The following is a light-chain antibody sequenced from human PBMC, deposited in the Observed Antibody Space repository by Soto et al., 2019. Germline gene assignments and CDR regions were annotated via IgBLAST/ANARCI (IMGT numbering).Light chain of an antibody. J-gene: IGLJ3*02. CDR3: QSWDSSLSGWV. CDR1: SSNIGAGYD. CDR2: ANN. Sequence: QSVLTQPPSVSGAPGQRVTIPCTGSSSNIGAGYDVHWYQQLPGTAPKLLIYANNNRPSGVPDRFSGSKSGTSASLAITGLQAEDEADYFCQSWDSSLSGWVFGGGTTLTVL. V-gene: IGLV1-40*01.